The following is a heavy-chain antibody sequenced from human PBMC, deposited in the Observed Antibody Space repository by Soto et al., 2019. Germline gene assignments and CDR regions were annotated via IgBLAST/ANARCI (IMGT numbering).Heavy chain of an antibody. Sequence: SETLSLTCTVSGGSISGYYWSWIRQPPGKRPEWIGYMYYSGFTNYNPSLKSRVTMSLDTSNNQFSLKLSSVTAADTAVYYCARGFGLAAQGMDVWGQGTTVTVYS. V-gene: IGHV4-59*01. CDR1: GGSISGYY. J-gene: IGHJ6*02. CDR3: ARGFGLAAQGMDV. CDR2: MYYSGFT. D-gene: IGHD6-6*01.